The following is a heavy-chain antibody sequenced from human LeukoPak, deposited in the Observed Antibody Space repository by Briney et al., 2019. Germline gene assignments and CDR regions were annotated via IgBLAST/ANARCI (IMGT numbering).Heavy chain of an antibody. CDR3: ARDGRHGSGNFDY. J-gene: IGHJ4*02. Sequence: PSETLSLTCTVSGGSITSGDYYWSWIRQPPGQGLEWIGYIYYSGSTYYNPALKSRVTISVDTSKNQFSLKLSSVTAADTAVYYCARDGRHGSGNFDYWGQGTLVTVSS. V-gene: IGHV4-30-4*01. D-gene: IGHD3-10*01. CDR2: IYYSGST. CDR1: GGSITSGDYY.